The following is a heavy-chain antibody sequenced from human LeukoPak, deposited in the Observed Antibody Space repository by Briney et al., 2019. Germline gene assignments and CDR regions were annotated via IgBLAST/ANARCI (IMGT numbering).Heavy chain of an antibody. Sequence: GGSLRLSCAASGFTFSSYSMNWVRQAPGKGLEWVSSISSSSSYIYYADSVKGRFTVSRDNAKNSLYLQMNSLRAEDTAVYYCARAPTGYYYGMDVWGQGTTVTVSS. CDR2: ISSSSSYI. V-gene: IGHV3-21*01. CDR1: GFTFSSYS. CDR3: ARAPTGYYYGMDV. J-gene: IGHJ6*02.